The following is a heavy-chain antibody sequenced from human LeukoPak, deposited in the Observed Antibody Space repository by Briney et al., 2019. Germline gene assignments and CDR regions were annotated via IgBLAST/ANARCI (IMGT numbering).Heavy chain of an antibody. D-gene: IGHD5/OR15-5a*01. CDR2: IRYDGSNL. CDR3: AKGAPNLPDY. J-gene: IGHJ4*02. V-gene: IGHV3-30*02. Sequence: GGSLRLSCAASGFSFSNYGMHWVRQAPGKGLEWVSFIRYDGSNLYYADSVKGRFTISRDNSKSTLYLQMNSLRAEDTAIYYCAKGAPNLPDYWGQGTLDTVSS. CDR1: GFSFSNYG.